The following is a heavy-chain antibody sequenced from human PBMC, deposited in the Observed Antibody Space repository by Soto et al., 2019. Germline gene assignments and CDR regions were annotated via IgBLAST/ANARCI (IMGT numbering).Heavy chain of an antibody. Sequence: SETLSLTCSVSAGSISNYHWSWIRQPPGKGLEWIGYIFYTGKTNYNPSLKSRVTISLDTSKNQFSLRLDSVTAADTAVYHCARVLEVAGGLDPWGQGTLVTVSS. V-gene: IGHV4-59*01. CDR3: ARVLEVAGGLDP. D-gene: IGHD2-15*01. J-gene: IGHJ5*02. CDR1: AGSISNYH. CDR2: IFYTGKT.